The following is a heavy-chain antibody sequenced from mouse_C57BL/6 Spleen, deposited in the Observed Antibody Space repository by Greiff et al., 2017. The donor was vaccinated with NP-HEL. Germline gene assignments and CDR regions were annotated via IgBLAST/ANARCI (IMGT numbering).Heavy chain of an antibody. D-gene: IGHD1-1*01. V-gene: IGHV5-4*01. Sequence: EVKLVESGGGLVKPGGSLKLSCAASGFTFSSYAMSWVRQTPEKRLEWVATISDGGRYTYYPDNVKGRFTISRDNAKNNLYLQMSHLKSEDTAMYYCARDGGGSSLYAMDYWGQGTSVTVSS. CDR1: GFTFSSYA. J-gene: IGHJ4*01. CDR3: ARDGGGSSLYAMDY. CDR2: ISDGGRYT.